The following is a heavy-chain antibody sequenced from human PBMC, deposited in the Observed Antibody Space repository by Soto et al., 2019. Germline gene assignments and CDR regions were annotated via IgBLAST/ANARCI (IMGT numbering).Heavy chain of an antibody. V-gene: IGHV3-15*01. CDR2: IKAQTDGGTT. CDR3: TSVRGI. CDR1: GFTFTNTW. J-gene: IGHJ3*02. Sequence: EVQLVESGGGLVKPGGSLRLCCAASGFTFTNTWMNWVRQAPGKGLEWVGRIKAQTDGGTTDYGAPVKGRFIISRDDSKSMLFLQMNSLQTEDTAVYYCTSVRGIWGQGTLVTVSS.